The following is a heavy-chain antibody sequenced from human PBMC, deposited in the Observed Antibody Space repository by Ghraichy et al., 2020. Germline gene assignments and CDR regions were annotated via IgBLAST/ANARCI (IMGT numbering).Heavy chain of an antibody. J-gene: IGHJ1*01. D-gene: IGHD1-26*01. V-gene: IGHV3-64*01. CDR1: GFTFSSYA. CDR3: ARGWDGSGYFQH. CDR2: ISSNGGST. Sequence: GGSLRLSCAASGFTFSSYAMHWVRQAPGKGLEYVSAISSNGGSTYYANSVKGRFTISRDNSKNTLYLQMGSLRAEDMAVYYCARGWDGSGYFQHWGQGTLVTGSS.